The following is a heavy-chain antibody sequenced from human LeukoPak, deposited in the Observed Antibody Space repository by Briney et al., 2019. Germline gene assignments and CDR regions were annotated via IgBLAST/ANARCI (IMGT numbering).Heavy chain of an antibody. CDR1: GYTFTNYY. D-gene: IGHD3-16*01. J-gene: IGHJ4*01. CDR3: AREEEGGTFDY. CDR2: IRHSGGT. V-gene: IGHV1-46*01. Sequence: ASVKVSCKASGYTFTNYYMHWVRQAPGQGLEWMGIIRHSGGTIYAQKFQGRVAMTGDTSTSTVYMELCRLRTEHTALYYCAREEEGGTFDYWGQGTLVTVSS.